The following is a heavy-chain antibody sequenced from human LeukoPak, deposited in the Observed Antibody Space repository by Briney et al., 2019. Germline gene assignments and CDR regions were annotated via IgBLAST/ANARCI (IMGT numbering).Heavy chain of an antibody. J-gene: IGHJ4*02. CDR3: ATLGDYGDPFDY. V-gene: IGHV7-4-1*02. Sequence: ASVKVSCKASGYTFTSYAMNWVRQAPGQGLEWMGWINTNTGNPTYAQGFTGRFVFSLDISVSTAYLQISSLKAEDTAVYYCATLGDYGDPFDYWGQGTLVTVSS. CDR2: INTNTGNP. D-gene: IGHD4-17*01. CDR1: GYTFTSYA.